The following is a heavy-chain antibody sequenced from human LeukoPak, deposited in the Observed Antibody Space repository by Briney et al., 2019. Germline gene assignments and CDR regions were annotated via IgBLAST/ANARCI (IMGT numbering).Heavy chain of an antibody. CDR3: ARDPPHRGIVVANYFDY. CDR2: ISGSGGST. Sequence: SGGTLRLSCAASGFTFSSYGMSWVRQAPGKGLEWVSAISGSGGSTYYADSVKGRFTISRDNSKNTLYLQMNSLRAEDTAVYYCARDPPHRGIVVANYFDYWGQGTLVTVSS. V-gene: IGHV3-23*01. CDR1: GFTFSSYG. D-gene: IGHD3-22*01. J-gene: IGHJ4*02.